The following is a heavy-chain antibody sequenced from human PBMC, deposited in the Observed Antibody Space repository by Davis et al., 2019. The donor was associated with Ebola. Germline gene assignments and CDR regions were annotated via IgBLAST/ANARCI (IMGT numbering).Heavy chain of an antibody. Sequence: SRQGSGYTFTSYWLAWVRQLPGKGLAWMGSIYPGYSDTRYSPSFEGQVTMSVDRSIPTAYLQWSTLKASDTATYYCARQESLYGWIDHWGQGTLVTVSS. V-gene: IGHV5-51*01. CDR2: IYPGYSDT. J-gene: IGHJ4*02. D-gene: IGHD3-10*01. CDR1: GYTFTSYW. CDR3: ARQESLYGWIDH.